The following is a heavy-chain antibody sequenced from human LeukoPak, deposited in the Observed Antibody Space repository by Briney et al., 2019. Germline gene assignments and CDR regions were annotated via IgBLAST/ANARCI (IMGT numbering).Heavy chain of an antibody. D-gene: IGHD5-12*01. J-gene: IGHJ4*02. CDR1: GFTFSSFW. CDR2: INQDGSEK. V-gene: IGHV3-7*01. CDR3: ARDGGVSGYDLLDY. Sequence: PGGSLRLSCAASGFTFSSFWMTWVRQAPGKGLEWAANINQDGSEKYYVDSVKGRFTISRDNAKNSVYLQMNSLRAEDTAVYYCARDGGVSGYDLLDYWGQGTLVTVSS.